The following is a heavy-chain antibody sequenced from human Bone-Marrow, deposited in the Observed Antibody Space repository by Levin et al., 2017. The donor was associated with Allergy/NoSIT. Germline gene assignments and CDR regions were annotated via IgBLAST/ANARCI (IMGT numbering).Heavy chain of an antibody. D-gene: IGHD3-10*01. CDR1: GGSISSSSYH. J-gene: IGHJ4*02. V-gene: IGHV4-39*01. CDR2: ISYSGST. CDR3: ARRGGAFYYGSGRYADKLYYFDY. Sequence: PSETLSLTCTVSGGSISSSSYHWGWIRQPPGKGLQWIGSISYSGSTTYNPSLESRLTISVDTSKNQFSLNLSSVTATDTAVYYCARRGGAFYYGSGRYADKLYYFDYWGQGTLVTVSS.